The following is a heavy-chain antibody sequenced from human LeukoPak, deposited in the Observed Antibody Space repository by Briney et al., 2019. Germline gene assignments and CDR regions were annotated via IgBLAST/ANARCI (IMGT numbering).Heavy chain of an antibody. D-gene: IGHD3-10*01. V-gene: IGHV3-33*06. CDR1: GFTFSSYG. J-gene: IGHJ4*02. CDR2: IWYDGSNK. Sequence: PGRSLRLSCAAPGFTFSSYGMHWVRQAPGKGLEWVAVIWYDGSNKYYADSVKGRFTISRDNSKNTLYLQMNSLRAEDTAVYYCAKATNYYGSGSYYNGELEYWGQGTLVTVSS. CDR3: AKATNYYGSGSYYNGELEY.